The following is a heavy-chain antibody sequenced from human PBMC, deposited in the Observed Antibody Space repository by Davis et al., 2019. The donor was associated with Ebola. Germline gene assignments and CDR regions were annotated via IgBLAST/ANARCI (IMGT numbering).Heavy chain of an antibody. J-gene: IGHJ4*02. D-gene: IGHD3-22*01. Sequence: MPGGSLRLSCTVSGGSISSYYWSWIRQPPGKGLEWIGYIYYSGSTNYNPSLKSRVTISVDTSKNQFSLKLSSVTAADTAVYYCASSDYYDSSGYYHWGQGTLVTVSS. V-gene: IGHV4-59*01. CDR2: IYYSGST. CDR1: GGSISSYY. CDR3: ASSDYYDSSGYYH.